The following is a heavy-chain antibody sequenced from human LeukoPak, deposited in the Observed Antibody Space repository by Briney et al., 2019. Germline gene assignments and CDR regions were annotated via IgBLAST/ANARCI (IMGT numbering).Heavy chain of an antibody. D-gene: IGHD5-18*01. CDR3: ARAGGYSYRVDY. J-gene: IGHJ4*02. Sequence: PSETLSLTCTVSGGSISGYYWSWIRQPPGKGLEWIGYIYYSGSTNYNPSLKSRVTISIYTSKNQFSLKLNSVTAADTAVYFCARAGGYSYRVDYWSQGTLVTVSS. V-gene: IGHV4-59*01. CDR1: GGSISGYY. CDR2: IYYSGST.